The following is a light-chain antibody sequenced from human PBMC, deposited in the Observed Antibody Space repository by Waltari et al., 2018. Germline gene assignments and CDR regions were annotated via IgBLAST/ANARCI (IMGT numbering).Light chain of an antibody. CDR1: SSDLGAYNY. CDR2: DVP. Sequence: QSALTQPASVSGSPGQSITVSCTGTSSDLGAYNYVAWYQQHPGKAPKLVIYDVPLRPSGVSNRFSGSKSGNTASLTISWLQAEDEADYYCSSFSSSSTLIVFGGGTKLTVL. V-gene: IGLV2-14*03. J-gene: IGLJ2*01. CDR3: SSFSSSSTLIV.